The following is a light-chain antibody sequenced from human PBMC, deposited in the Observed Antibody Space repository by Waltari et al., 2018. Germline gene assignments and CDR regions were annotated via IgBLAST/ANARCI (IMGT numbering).Light chain of an antibody. CDR3: SSYTSSSPYV. Sequence: QSALTQPAPLSGSPAQSITISYTGPSSDVVGDNYVSWYQQHPGNAPTRMIYEVSNRHSGVSNRFSGAKSGNTASLTISGLQAEDEADYYCSSYTSSSPYVFGTGTKVTVL. CDR2: EVS. CDR1: SSDVVGDNY. V-gene: IGLV2-14*01. J-gene: IGLJ1*01.